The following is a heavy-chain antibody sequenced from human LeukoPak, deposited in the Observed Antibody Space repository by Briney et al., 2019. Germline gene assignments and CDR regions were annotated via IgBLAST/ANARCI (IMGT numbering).Heavy chain of an antibody. V-gene: IGHV1-46*01. CDR1: GYTFTSYY. CDR3: ARDGELRYFDWFEDILGNAYHYFDY. J-gene: IGHJ4*02. Sequence: GASVKVSCKASGYTFTSYYMHWVRQAPGQGPEWMGIINPSGGSTSYAQKFQGRVTMTRDTSTSTVYMELSSLRSEDTAVYYCARDGELRYFDWFEDILGNAYHYFDYWGQGTLVTVSS. CDR2: INPSGGST. D-gene: IGHD3-9*01.